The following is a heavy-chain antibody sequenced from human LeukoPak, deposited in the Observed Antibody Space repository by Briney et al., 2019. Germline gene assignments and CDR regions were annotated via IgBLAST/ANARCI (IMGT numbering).Heavy chain of an antibody. CDR3: ARDEHQYYSESSGRFDH. CDR1: RVTLSNYW. D-gene: IGHD3-22*01. V-gene: IGHV3-7*04. Sequence: GALRLSSAASRVTLSNYWMSSVRQAPGKGRECVANIKVDGSEKFYMDSVRGRFTISRDNAKNSLCLQMNSLRAEYTAVYYCARDEHQYYSESSGRFDHSGQG. CDR2: IKVDGSEK. J-gene: IGHJ4*02.